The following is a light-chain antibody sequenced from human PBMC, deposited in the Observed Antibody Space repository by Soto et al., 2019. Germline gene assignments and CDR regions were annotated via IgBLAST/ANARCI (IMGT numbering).Light chain of an antibody. V-gene: IGKV3-20*01. CDR1: QSVRSSH. Sequence: IVLTQSPGTLSWSPGERATLSCRASQSVRSSHLAWYQQKPGQAPSLLIYGASSRATGIPDRFSGSGSGTAFTLTISRLEPEDFAVYSCQQYSSTPATFGQGTKVDIK. J-gene: IGKJ1*01. CDR3: QQYSSTPAT. CDR2: GAS.